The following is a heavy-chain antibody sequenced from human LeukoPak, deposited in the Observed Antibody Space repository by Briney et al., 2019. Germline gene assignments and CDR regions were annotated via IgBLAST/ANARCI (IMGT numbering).Heavy chain of an antibody. J-gene: IGHJ5*02. CDR3: ARGSSINWFEP. D-gene: IGHD2/OR15-2a*01. CDR2: TYTSGGT. CDR1: GCSISSYD. V-gene: IGHV4-4*07. Sequence: PSETLSLTCTVSGCSISSYDWSWIRQPAGKGLEWIGRTYTSGGTNYNPSLKSRVTMSVDMSKNQFSLTLSSMIAADTAVYYCARGSSINWFEPWGQGTLVTVSS.